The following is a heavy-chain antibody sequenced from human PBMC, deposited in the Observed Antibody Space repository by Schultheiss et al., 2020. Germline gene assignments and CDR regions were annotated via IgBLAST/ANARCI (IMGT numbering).Heavy chain of an antibody. V-gene: IGHV3-23*01. Sequence: WGSLRLSCAASGFTFSNYAMAWVRQGPGKGLEWVSAISGSGGSTYYADSVKGRFTISRDNSKNTLYLQMNSLRAEDTAVYYCARGYAFDIWGQGTMVTVSS. CDR2: ISGSGGST. CDR1: GFTFSNYA. CDR3: ARGYAFDI. J-gene: IGHJ3*02.